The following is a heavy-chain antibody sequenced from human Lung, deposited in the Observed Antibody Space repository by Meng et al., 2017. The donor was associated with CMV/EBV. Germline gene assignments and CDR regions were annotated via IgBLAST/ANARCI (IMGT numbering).Heavy chain of an antibody. CDR1: GGSISSYY. D-gene: IGHD2-2*01. CDR3: ARDLGYCSSTSCYYYYGMDV. CDR2: IYYSGST. V-gene: IGHV4-59*01. Sequence: GSLRLSCTVSGGSISSYYWSWIRQPPGKGLEWIGYIYYSGSTNYNPSPKSRVTISVDTSKNQFSLKLSSVTAADTAVYYCARDLGYCSSTSCYYYYGMDVWGQGTTVTVSS. J-gene: IGHJ6*02.